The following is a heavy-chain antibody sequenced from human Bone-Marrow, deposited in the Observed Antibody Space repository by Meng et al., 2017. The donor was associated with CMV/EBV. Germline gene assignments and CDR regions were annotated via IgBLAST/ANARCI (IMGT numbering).Heavy chain of an antibody. CDR3: ARPQRCSSTSCYRSPPYYYGMDV. CDR1: GFTFSSYW. J-gene: IGHJ6*02. V-gene: IGHV3-7*01. Sequence: GESLKISCAASGFTFSSYWMSWVRQAPGKGLEWVANIKQDGSEKYYVDSVKGRFTISRDNSKNTLYLQMNSLRAEDTAVYYCARPQRCSSTSCYRSPPYYYGMDVWGQGTTVTVSS. CDR2: IKQDGSEK. D-gene: IGHD2-2*02.